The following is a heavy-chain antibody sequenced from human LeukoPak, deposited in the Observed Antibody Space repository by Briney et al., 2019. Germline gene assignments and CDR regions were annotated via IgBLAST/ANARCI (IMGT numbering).Heavy chain of an antibody. V-gene: IGHV3-53*01. D-gene: IGHD5-24*01. CDR3: ARGGSSRDGYNSFGYYGMDV. Sequence: GGSLRLSCAASGFTVSSNYMSWVRQAPGKGLEWVSVIYSGGSTYYADSVKGRFTISRDNSKNTLYLQMNSLRAEDTAVYYCARGGSSRDGYNSFGYYGMDVWGQGTTVTVSS. J-gene: IGHJ6*02. CDR1: GFTVSSNY. CDR2: IYSGGST.